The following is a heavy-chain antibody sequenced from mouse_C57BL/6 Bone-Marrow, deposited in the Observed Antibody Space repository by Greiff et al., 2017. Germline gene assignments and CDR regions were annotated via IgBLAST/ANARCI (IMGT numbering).Heavy chain of an antibody. CDR3: ARAPHYYGSSPFYWYFDV. Sequence: VQLQQSGPVLVKPGPSVKISCKASGFTFTDYYMHWVKQSHGKSLEWIGLVYPYNGGTSYNQKFKGKATLTVDTSSSTAYMELNSLTSEDSAVYYCARAPHYYGSSPFYWYFDVWGTGTTVTVSS. D-gene: IGHD1-1*01. CDR2: VYPYNGGT. J-gene: IGHJ1*03. CDR1: GFTFTDYY. V-gene: IGHV1-36*01.